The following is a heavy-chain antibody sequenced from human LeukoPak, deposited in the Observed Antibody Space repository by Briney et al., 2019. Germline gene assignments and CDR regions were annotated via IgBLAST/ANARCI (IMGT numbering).Heavy chain of an antibody. V-gene: IGHV4-59*01. D-gene: IGHD6-19*01. Sequence: PSETLSLTCTVSGGSISSYYWSWIRQPPGKGLEWIGYFYYSGSTNYNPSLTSRVTISVDTSKNQFSLKLSSVTAADTAVYYCARGHSSGWYYLDYWGQGTLATVSS. CDR2: FYYSGST. CDR3: ARGHSSGWYYLDY. CDR1: GGSISSYY. J-gene: IGHJ4*02.